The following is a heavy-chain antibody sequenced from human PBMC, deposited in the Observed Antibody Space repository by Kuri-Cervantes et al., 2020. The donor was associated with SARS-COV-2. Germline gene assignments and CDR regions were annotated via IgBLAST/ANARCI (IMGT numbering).Heavy chain of an antibody. D-gene: IGHD3-10*01. Sequence: GESLKISCAASGFTFSDYYMSWIRQAPGKGLEWVSYISSSSSYTNYADSVKGRFTISRDNAKNSLYLQMNSLRVEDTAVYYCARDRRGDYWGQGTLVTGYS. V-gene: IGHV3-11*06. CDR3: ARDRRGDY. J-gene: IGHJ4*02. CDR1: GFTFSDYY. CDR2: ISSSSSYT.